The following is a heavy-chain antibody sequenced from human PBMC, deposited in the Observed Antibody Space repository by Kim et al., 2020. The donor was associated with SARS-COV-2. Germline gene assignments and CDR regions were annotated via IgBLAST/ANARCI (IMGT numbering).Heavy chain of an antibody. D-gene: IGHD2-15*01. CDR1: GFSFNTRGVG. Sequence: SGPTLVNPTQTLTLTCTFSGFSFNTRGVGVGWFRQPPGKALEWLALIYWDDDKRYSPSLESRLTITKDTYKNQVVLRLTHLDPVDTSTYYGAHRYCIGFTCPGDVFDIWGQGTLVTVSS. V-gene: IGHV2-5*02. CDR3: AHRYCIGFTCPGDVFDI. CDR2: IYWDDDK. J-gene: IGHJ3*02.